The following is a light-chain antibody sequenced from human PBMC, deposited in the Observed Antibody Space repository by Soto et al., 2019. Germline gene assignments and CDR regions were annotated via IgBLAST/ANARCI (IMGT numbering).Light chain of an antibody. CDR2: MNN. CDR1: TSNIGSNY. V-gene: IGLV1-47*01. J-gene: IGLJ2*01. CDR3: AAWDDSLSGRV. Sequence: QSVLTQPPSASGTPGQRVTISCSGSTSNIGSNYVYWYQQLPGTAPKLLIYMNNRRPSGVPDRFSGSKSGTSASLAISGLRSEDEADYYCAAWDDSLSGRVFGGGTKLTVL.